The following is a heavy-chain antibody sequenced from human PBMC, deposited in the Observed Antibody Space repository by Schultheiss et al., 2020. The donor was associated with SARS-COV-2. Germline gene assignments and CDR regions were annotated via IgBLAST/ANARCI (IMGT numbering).Heavy chain of an antibody. CDR3: AKDSRGATDY. CDR1: GFTFDDYA. V-gene: IGHV3-9*01. Sequence: GGSLRLSCAASGFTFDDYAMHWVRQAPGKGLEWVSGISWNSGSIGYADSVKGRFTISRDNAKNSLYLQMNSLRAEDTALYYCAKDSRGATDYWGQGTLVTVSS. CDR2: ISWNSGSI. D-gene: IGHD1-26*01. J-gene: IGHJ4*02.